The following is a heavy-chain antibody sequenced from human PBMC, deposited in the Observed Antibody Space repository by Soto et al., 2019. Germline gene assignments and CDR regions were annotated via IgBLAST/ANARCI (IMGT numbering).Heavy chain of an antibody. V-gene: IGHV1-2*02. CDR1: GYTFTGYY. CDR3: ARAEGVPAAEFNWFDP. D-gene: IGHD2-2*01. Sequence: ASVKVSCKASGYTFTGYYMHWVRQAPGQGLEWMGWINPNSGGTNYAQKFQGRVTMTRDTSISTAYMELSRLRSDDTAVYYCARAEGVPAAEFNWFDPWGQGNLVTVSS. J-gene: IGHJ5*02. CDR2: INPNSGGT.